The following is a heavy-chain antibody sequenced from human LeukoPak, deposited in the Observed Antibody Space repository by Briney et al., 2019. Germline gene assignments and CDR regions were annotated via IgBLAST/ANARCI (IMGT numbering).Heavy chain of an antibody. Sequence: ASVTVSCKVSGYTLTELSMHWVRQAPGKGVEWMGGIIPIFGTANYAQKFQGRVTITADKSTSTAYMELSSLRSEDTAVYYCARGDTLAWQLAGEFDYWGQGTLVTVSS. CDR1: GYTLTELS. V-gene: IGHV1-69*06. CDR3: ARGDTLAWQLAGEFDY. D-gene: IGHD6-6*01. CDR2: IIPIFGTA. J-gene: IGHJ4*02.